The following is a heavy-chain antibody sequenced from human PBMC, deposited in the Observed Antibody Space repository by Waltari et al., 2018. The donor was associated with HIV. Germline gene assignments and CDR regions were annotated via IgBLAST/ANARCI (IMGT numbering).Heavy chain of an antibody. CDR2: ISSTSGFI. D-gene: IGHD3-3*01. J-gene: IGHJ4*02. V-gene: IGHV3-21*01. CDR3: AGEDFWSGPHN. CDR1: GVTFNTFI. Sequence: EVQLVESGGGVVKPGGSLRLSCVVSGVTFNTFIMKWVRQAPGSGLEWVSSISSTSGFIDYADSVKGRFTISRDNGKKSLYLQINHLRVEDTAVYYCAGEDFWSGPHNWGQGTLVTVSS.